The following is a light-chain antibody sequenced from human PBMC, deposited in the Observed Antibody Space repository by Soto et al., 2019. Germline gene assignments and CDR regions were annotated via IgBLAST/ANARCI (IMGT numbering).Light chain of an antibody. Sequence: QSVLTQPPSVSGAPGQRVTISCTGSSSNIGASYDVPWYQQLPGTAPKLLIYGNSNRPSGVPDRFSGSKSGTSASLAITGLQAEDEADYYCQSYDSSLSGSVFGGGTKLTVL. J-gene: IGLJ2*01. CDR3: QSYDSSLSGSV. V-gene: IGLV1-40*01. CDR2: GNS. CDR1: SSNIGASYD.